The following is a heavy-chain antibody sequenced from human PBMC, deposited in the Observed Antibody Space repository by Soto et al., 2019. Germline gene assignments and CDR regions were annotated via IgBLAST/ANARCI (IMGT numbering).Heavy chain of an antibody. V-gene: IGHV3-23*01. D-gene: IGHD6-19*01. CDR1: GFTFSSYS. J-gene: IGHJ4*02. Sequence: GGALRPSWAAAGFTFSSYSMSWVRQAPGKGLEWGSAISGSGGSTYYADSVKGRFTISRDNSKNPLYLQMNSLRAEDTAVYYCAKGSGWLSAEFFDYWGQGTLVTVSS. CDR3: AKGSGWLSAEFFDY. CDR2: ISGSGGST.